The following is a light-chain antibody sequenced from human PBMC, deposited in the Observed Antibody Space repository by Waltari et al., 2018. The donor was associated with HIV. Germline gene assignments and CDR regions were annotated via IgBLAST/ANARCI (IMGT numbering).Light chain of an antibody. J-gene: IGKJ5*01. CDR1: HTINKG. CDR3: QQYDNLPS. Sequence: DILLTQSPSTLAPFVGDRVTITCRASHTINKGLAWYQQRPGDPPTLLITKASTLEVGVPTRFRGRGSGTEFTLTIDTLQPDDVAVYYCQQYDNLPSFGQGTRLE. V-gene: IGKV1-5*03. CDR2: KAS.